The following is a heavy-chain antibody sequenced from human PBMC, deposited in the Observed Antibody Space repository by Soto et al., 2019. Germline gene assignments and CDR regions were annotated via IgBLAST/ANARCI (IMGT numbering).Heavy chain of an antibody. Sequence: ASVKVSCKASGYTFTDYHMQWVRQAPGQGLEWMGWINPNNGNTNYAQKFQGWVTMTSDTSTNTAYMDLSRLGSDDTAVYYCARDKRSSTTLYGMDVWGQGTTVTVSS. CDR3: ARDKRSSTTLYGMDV. CDR2: INPNNGNT. CDR1: GYTFTDYH. V-gene: IGHV1-2*04. J-gene: IGHJ6*02. D-gene: IGHD2-2*01.